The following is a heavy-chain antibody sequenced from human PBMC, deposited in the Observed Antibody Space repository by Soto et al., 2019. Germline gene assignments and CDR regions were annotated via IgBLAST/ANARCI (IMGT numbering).Heavy chain of an antibody. V-gene: IGHV5-51*01. CDR3: ARQIRALYYGMDV. CDR1: GYSFTSYW. D-gene: IGHD1-26*01. J-gene: IGHJ6*02. Sequence: GESLKISCNGSGYSFTSYWIGWVRQMPGKGLEWMGIIYPGDSDTRYSPSFQGQVTISADKSISTAYLQWSSLKASDTAMYYCARQIRALYYGMDVWGQGTTVTVSS. CDR2: IYPGDSDT.